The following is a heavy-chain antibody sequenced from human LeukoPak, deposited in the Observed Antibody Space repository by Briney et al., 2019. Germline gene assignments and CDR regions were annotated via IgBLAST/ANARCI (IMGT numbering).Heavy chain of an antibody. Sequence: ASVKVSCKASGGTFSSYAISWVRQAPGQGLEWMGRIIPILGIANYAQKFQGRVTITADKSTSTAYMELSSLRSEDTAVYYCARVDCSGGSCYKGGGANYFDYWGQGTLVTVSS. V-gene: IGHV1-69*04. CDR2: IIPILGIA. CDR3: ARVDCSGGSCYKGGGANYFDY. D-gene: IGHD2-15*01. CDR1: GGTFSSYA. J-gene: IGHJ4*02.